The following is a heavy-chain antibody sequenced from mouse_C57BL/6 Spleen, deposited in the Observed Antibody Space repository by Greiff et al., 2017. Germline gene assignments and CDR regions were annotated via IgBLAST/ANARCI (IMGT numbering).Heavy chain of an antibody. CDR1: GFTFSSYA. CDR3: TRDDYDGAAY. J-gene: IGHJ3*01. V-gene: IGHV5-9-1*02. D-gene: IGHD2-4*01. Sequence: EVQGVESGEGLVKPGGSLKLSCAASGFTFSSYAMSWVRQTPEKRLEWVAYISSGGDYIYYADTVKGRFTISRDNARHTLYLQMSSLKSEDTAMYYCTRDDYDGAAYWGQGTLVTVSA. CDR2: ISSGGDYI.